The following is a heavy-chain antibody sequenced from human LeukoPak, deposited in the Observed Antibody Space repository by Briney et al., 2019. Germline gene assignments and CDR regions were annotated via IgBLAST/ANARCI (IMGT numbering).Heavy chain of an antibody. Sequence: PGGSLRLSCAASGITFSSSWMHWVRQAPGKGLVWVSRINSDGTTTSYADSVKGRFTISRDNAKNTLYLQMNNLRAEDTAVYYCARGESGGLDWGQGTLVTVSS. D-gene: IGHD3-10*01. J-gene: IGHJ4*02. CDR3: ARGESGGLD. CDR2: INSDGTTT. V-gene: IGHV3-74*01. CDR1: GITFSSSW.